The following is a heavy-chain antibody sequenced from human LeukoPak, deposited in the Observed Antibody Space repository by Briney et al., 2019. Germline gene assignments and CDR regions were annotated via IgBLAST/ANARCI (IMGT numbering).Heavy chain of an antibody. J-gene: IGHJ4*02. V-gene: IGHV4-59*01. CDR1: GGSISSYY. CDR3: ARVANYGGNPFDY. CDR2: IYYSGST. D-gene: IGHD4-23*01. Sequence: SETLSLTCTVSGGSISSYYWSWIRQPPGKGLEWIGYIYYSGSTNYNPSLKSRVTISVDTSKNQFSLKLSSVTAADTAVYYCARVANYGGNPFDYWGQGTLVTVSS.